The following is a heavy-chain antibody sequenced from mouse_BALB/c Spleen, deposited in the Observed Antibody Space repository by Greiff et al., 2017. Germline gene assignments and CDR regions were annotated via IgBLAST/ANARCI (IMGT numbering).Heavy chain of an antibody. CDR3: ARREYHWYFDV. D-gene: IGHD5-1*01. CDR2: ISNGGGST. Sequence: EVKLVESGGGLVQPGGSLKLSCAASGFTFSSYTMSWVRQTPEKRLEWVAYISNGGGSTYYPDTVKGRFTISRDNAKNTLYLQMSSLKSEDTAMYYCARREYHWYFDVWGAGTTVTVSS. J-gene: IGHJ1*01. CDR1: GFTFSSYT. V-gene: IGHV5-12-2*01.